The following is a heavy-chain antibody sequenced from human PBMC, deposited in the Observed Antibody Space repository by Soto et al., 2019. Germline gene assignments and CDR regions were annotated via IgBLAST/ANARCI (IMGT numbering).Heavy chain of an antibody. V-gene: IGHV4-34*01. CDR2: INHSGST. D-gene: IGHD3-22*01. J-gene: IGHJ4*02. Sequence: PSETLSLTCAVYGGSFSGYYWSWIRQPPGKGLEWIGEINHSGSTNYNPSLKSRVTISVDTSKNQFSLKLSSVTAADTAVYYCASTHADPMIVEVPKTPYFDYWGQGTLVTVS. CDR3: ASTHADPMIVEVPKTPYFDY. CDR1: GGSFSGYY.